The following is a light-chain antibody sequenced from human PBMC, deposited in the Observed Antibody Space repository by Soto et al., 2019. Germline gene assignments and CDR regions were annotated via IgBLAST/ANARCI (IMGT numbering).Light chain of an antibody. CDR1: QNIRDW. CDR2: DAS. J-gene: IGKJ1*01. V-gene: IGKV1-5*01. CDR3: QHYNRYEGT. Sequence: IHRTHSPSTLSASVLYRVTITFLASQNIRDWLALYQQRPGKAPKLLIYDASNLESGVPSRFTGSGSGTEFSLTISSLQPDDFAIYYCQHYNRYEGTFGQGTKVDIK.